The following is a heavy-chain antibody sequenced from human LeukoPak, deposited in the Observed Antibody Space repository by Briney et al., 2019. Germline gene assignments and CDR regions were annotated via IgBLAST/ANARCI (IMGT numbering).Heavy chain of an antibody. Sequence: PSETPSLTCNVSGGSITSYYWSWIRQPPGKGLEWIGYIYYSGSTNYNPSLKSRVTISVDTSKNQFSLKLTSVTAADTAVYYCARAPSSGYSYDYYFDYWGQGTLVTVSS. CDR3: ARAPSSGYSYDYYFDY. CDR2: IYYSGST. J-gene: IGHJ4*02. D-gene: IGHD5-18*01. V-gene: IGHV4-59*08. CDR1: GGSITSYY.